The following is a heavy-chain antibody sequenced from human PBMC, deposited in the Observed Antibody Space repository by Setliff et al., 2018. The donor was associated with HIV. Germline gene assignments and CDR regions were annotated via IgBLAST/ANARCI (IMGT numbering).Heavy chain of an antibody. CDR1: GVSITTDGYY. CDR3: AGGRYFRDIRDSRFDF. J-gene: IGHJ4*02. CDR2: MYHSGST. V-gene: IGHV4-31*03. D-gene: IGHD3-9*01. Sequence: SETLSLTCSVSGVSITTDGYYWSWIRHYPGKGLEWIGYMYHSGSTYYNASLASRLIMSLDPSRNQFSLKLNSMTAADTAMYYCAGGRYFRDIRDSRFDFWGQGMLVTVSS.